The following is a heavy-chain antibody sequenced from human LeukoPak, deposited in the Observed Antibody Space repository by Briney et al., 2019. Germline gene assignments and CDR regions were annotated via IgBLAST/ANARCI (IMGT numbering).Heavy chain of an antibody. V-gene: IGHV3-30*04. J-gene: IGHJ4*02. CDR2: ISYDGSNK. D-gene: IGHD6-6*01. CDR1: GLTFSSYA. CDR3: ARPRTDY. Sequence: PGGSLRLSCAASGLTFSSYAMHWVRQAPGKGLEWVAVISYDGSNKYYADSVKGRFTISRDNSKNTLYLQMNSLRAEDTAVYYCARPRTDYWGQGALVTVSS.